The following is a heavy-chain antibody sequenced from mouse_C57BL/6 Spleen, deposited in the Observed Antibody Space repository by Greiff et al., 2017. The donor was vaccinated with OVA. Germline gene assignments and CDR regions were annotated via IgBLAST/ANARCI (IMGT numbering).Heavy chain of an antibody. Sequence: QVQLKESGPGLVQPSQSLSITCTVSGFSLTSYGVHWVRQSPGKGLEWLGVIWSGGSTDYNAAFISRLSISKDNSKSQVFFKMNSLQADDTDIYYCARKGYDYDSRHFDYWGQGTTLTVSS. CDR2: IWSGGST. CDR1: GFSLTSYG. J-gene: IGHJ2*01. CDR3: ARKGYDYDSRHFDY. D-gene: IGHD2-4*01. V-gene: IGHV2-2*01.